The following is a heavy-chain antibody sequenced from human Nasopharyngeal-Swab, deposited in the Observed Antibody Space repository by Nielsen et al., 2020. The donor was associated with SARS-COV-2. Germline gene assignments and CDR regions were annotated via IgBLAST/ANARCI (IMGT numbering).Heavy chain of an antibody. V-gene: IGHV4-4*02. D-gene: IGHD5-18*01. Sequence: WIRQPPGKGLEWIGEIYHSGSTNYNPSLKSRVTISVDKSKNQFSLKLSSVTAADTAVYYCARYSLWLPVNWFDPWGQGTLVTSPQ. CDR3: ARYSLWLPVNWFDP. J-gene: IGHJ5*02. CDR2: IYHSGST.